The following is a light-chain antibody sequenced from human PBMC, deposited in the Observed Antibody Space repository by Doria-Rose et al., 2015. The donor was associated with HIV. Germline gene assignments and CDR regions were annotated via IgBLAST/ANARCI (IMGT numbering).Light chain of an antibody. V-gene: IGKV4-1*01. Sequence: DIRVTQSPESLGMSLGERATLNCKSNQSPLYTSKNYLAWYQQKPGQPPKLLIYWASTRQSEVPARFSGSGSGTDYALTISSLEAEDVAVYYCQQYYDTPSFGPGTAVDIE. CDR2: WAS. CDR1: QSPLYTSKNY. J-gene: IGKJ3*01. CDR3: QQYYDTPS.